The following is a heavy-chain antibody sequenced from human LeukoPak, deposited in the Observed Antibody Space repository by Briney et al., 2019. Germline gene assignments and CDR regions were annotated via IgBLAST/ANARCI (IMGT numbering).Heavy chain of an antibody. J-gene: IGHJ4*02. CDR1: GFTVSSNY. CDR3: ARGRSGSYGFFDY. Sequence: GGSLRLSCAASGFTVSSNYMTWVRQAPGKGLEWVSVIYSGGNTYYADSVKGRFTISRDNAKNTVYLQMNSLRAEDTAVYYCARGRSGSYGFFDYWSLGNLVTVSS. CDR2: IYSGGNT. V-gene: IGHV3-66*01. D-gene: IGHD3-10*01.